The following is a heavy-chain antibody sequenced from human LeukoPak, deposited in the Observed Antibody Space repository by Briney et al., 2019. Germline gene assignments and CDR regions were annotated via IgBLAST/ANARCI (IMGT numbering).Heavy chain of an antibody. V-gene: IGHV1-24*01. CDR3: DKGGNESGVLKSVPPPDV. CDR2: FDPEDGET. D-gene: IGHD3-10*01. Sequence: GASVKVSCKVSGYTLTELSMHWVRQAPGKGLEWMGGFDPEDGETIYAQKFQGRVTMTEDTSTDTAYMELSSLRSEDTAVSSSDKGGNESGVLKSVPPPDVWGQGTTVTVSS. J-gene: IGHJ6*02. CDR1: GYTLTELS.